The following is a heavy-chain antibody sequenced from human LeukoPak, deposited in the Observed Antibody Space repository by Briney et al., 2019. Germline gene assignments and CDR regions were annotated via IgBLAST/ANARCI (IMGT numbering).Heavy chain of an antibody. CDR2: ISPSGTTM. CDR1: GFTFSRYE. J-gene: IGHJ4*02. CDR3: ARDPRGPDY. Sequence: GGSLRLSCAVSGFTFSRYEMSWIRQAPGKGLEWISYISPSGTTMYYVDSVKGRFIISRDNAKDSLCLQMNSLRVEDTAVYYCARDPRGPDYWGQGTLVTVSP. V-gene: IGHV3-48*03.